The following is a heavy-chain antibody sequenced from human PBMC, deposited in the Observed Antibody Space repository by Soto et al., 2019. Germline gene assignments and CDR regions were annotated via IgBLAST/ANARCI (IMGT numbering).Heavy chain of an antibody. CDR3: AKVPLKYTGSYLDY. CDR2: ISGTGGST. J-gene: IGHJ4*02. CDR1: GFTYSTYD. V-gene: IGHV3-23*01. Sequence: EVILLDSGGGLVQPGGSLRLSCTASGFTYSTYDMSWVRQAPGKGLEWVSSISGTGGSTYYADSVRGRFTISRDNSKNTLYLQMNSLRADDTAIYYCAKVPLKYTGSYLDYWRQGTLVTASS. D-gene: IGHD3-10*01.